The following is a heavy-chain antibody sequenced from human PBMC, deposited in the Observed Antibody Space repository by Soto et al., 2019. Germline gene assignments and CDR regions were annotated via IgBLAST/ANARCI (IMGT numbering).Heavy chain of an antibody. Sequence: EVQLVESGGGLVQPGGSLRLSCAASGFTFSSYSMNWVRQAPGKGLEWVSYISSSSSTIYYADSVKGRFTISRDNAKKSLYLHMKSLRAEETAVYYGARDPGVAGVSYYCYYMDVWGKGTTVSVSS. CDR3: ARDPGVAGVSYYCYYMDV. CDR2: ISSSSSTI. V-gene: IGHV3-48*01. CDR1: GFTFSSYS. D-gene: IGHD6-19*01. J-gene: IGHJ6*03.